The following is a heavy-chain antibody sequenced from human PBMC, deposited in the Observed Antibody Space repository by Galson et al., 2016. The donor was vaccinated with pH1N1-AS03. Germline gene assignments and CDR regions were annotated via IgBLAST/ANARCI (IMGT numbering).Heavy chain of an antibody. CDR3: TRGGTYSSSSPAYFGY. CDR1: GGSITNYH. V-gene: IGHV4-59*01. CDR2: IYYNGPA. Sequence: SETLSLTCTVSGGSITNYHWTWIRQPPGKGLEWIGYIYYNGPANYNPSLHSRVTISADTSKKQFFLNLTSVTAADTAVYFCTRGGTYSSSSPAYFGYWGQGTLVTVSS. D-gene: IGHD6-6*01. J-gene: IGHJ4*02.